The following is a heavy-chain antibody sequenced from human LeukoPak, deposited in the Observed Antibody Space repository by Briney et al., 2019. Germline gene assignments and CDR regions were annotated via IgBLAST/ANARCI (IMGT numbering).Heavy chain of an antibody. J-gene: IGHJ4*02. D-gene: IGHD6-6*01. CDR2: IYYSGST. CDR1: GGSISSYY. CDR3: ARDRSSSGIDY. Sequence: SETLSLTCTVSGGSISSYYWSWIRQPPGKGLEWIGYIYYSGSTNYNPSLKSRVTISVDTSKNQFSLKLSSVTAADTAVYYCARDRSSSGIDYWGQGTLVTVSS. V-gene: IGHV4-59*12.